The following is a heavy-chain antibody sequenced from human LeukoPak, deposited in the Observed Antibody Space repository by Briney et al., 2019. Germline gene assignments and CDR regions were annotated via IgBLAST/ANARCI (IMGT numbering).Heavy chain of an antibody. D-gene: IGHD4-17*01. J-gene: IGHJ4*02. CDR1: GGSISNYY. V-gene: IGHV4-59*08. CDR3: ARHPRSDYGDYVPHYNFDS. Sequence: KPSETLSLTCTVSGGSISNYYWSWIRQPPGKGLEWIGYIYQSGSTSFNPSLKSRVSMSVDTSKNQFSLKVFSVTAADTAVYYCARHPRSDYGDYVPHYNFDSWGQGTLVTVSS. CDR2: IYQSGST.